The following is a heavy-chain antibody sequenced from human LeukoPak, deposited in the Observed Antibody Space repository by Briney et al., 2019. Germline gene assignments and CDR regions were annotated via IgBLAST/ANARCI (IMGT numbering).Heavy chain of an antibody. Sequence: PSETLSLTCTVSGGSISSGGYYWSWIRQHPGKGLEWIGYIYYSGSTNYNPSLKSRVTISVDTSKNQFSLKLSSVTAADTAVYYCARGEDHWYFDLWGRGTLVTVSS. CDR1: GGSISSGGYY. CDR2: IYYSGST. CDR3: ARGEDHWYFDL. J-gene: IGHJ2*01. V-gene: IGHV4-61*08.